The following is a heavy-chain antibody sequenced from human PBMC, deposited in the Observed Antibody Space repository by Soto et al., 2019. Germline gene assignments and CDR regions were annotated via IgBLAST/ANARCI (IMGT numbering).Heavy chain of an antibody. CDR3: AMYYYYGMDV. CDR2: ISYSGST. V-gene: IGHV4-30-4*01. J-gene: IGHJ6*02. CDR1: GAPIISDNYY. Sequence: SETLSLTCTVSGAPIISDNYYWIWVRQPPGKGLEWIAYISYSGSTYYSPSLKSRVSISVDTSKNQFSLNLSSVTAADTAVYYCAMYYYYGMDVWGQGTTVTVSS.